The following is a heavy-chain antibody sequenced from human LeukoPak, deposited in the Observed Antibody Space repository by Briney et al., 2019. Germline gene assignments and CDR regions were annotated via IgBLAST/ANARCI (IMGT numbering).Heavy chain of an antibody. CDR1: GFTFSSFP. V-gene: IGHV3-23*01. Sequence: GGSLRLSSAASGFTFSSFPMSWVRQAPGKGLEWVSSISGRGGGTFYADSVKGRFTISRGNSKNTLYLQMNSLRAEDTAVYYCAKGTGRGSYFDYWGQGTPVTVSS. CDR3: AKGTGRGSYFDY. J-gene: IGHJ4*02. CDR2: ISGRGGGT. D-gene: IGHD1-26*01.